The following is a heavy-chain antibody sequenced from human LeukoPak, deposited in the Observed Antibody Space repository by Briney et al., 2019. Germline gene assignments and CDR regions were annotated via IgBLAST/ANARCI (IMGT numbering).Heavy chain of an antibody. CDR1: GFTFSSYG. J-gene: IGHJ4*02. CDR2: IRYDGSNK. Sequence: GGSLRLSCAASGFTFSSYGMHWVRQAPGKGLEWVAFIRYDGSNKYYADSVKGRFTISRDNSKNTLYLQMNSLRAEDTAVYYCAKDQYYYDSSGYYFDCWGQGTLVTVSS. CDR3: AKDQYYYDSSGYYFDC. D-gene: IGHD3-22*01. V-gene: IGHV3-30*02.